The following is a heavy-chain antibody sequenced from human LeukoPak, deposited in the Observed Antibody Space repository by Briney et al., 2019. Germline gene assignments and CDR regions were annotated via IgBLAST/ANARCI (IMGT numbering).Heavy chain of an antibody. Sequence: GYLRLSCAASGFSFRNYNMNWVSQVPGKGLEWVSSISDSSSYISYADSVKGRFTISRDNAKNSLYLQMNSVRAEDTAVYYCVKDPNSVIPLAGWFDPWGQGTLVTVSS. CDR2: ISDSSSYI. J-gene: IGHJ5*02. D-gene: IGHD6-19*01. CDR1: GFSFRNYN. CDR3: VKDPNSVIPLAGWFDP. V-gene: IGHV3-21*01.